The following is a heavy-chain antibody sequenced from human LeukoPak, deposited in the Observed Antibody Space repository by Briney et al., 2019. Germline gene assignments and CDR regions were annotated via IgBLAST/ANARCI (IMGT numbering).Heavy chain of an antibody. CDR3: ARESYYDSSGPFDY. CDR1: GGSFSGYY. D-gene: IGHD3-22*01. Sequence: SETLSLTCAVYGGSFSGYYWSWIRQPPGKGLEWIGEINHSGSTNYNPSLKSRVTISVDTSKNQFSLKLGSVTAADTAVYYCARESYYDSSGPFDYWGQGTLVTVSS. CDR2: INHSGST. J-gene: IGHJ4*02. V-gene: IGHV4-34*01.